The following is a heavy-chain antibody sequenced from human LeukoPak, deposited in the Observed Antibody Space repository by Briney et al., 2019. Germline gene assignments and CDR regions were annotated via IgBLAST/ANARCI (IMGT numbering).Heavy chain of an antibody. V-gene: IGHV1-2*02. CDR1: GYTFTGYY. D-gene: IGHD1-26*01. CDR3: ARVARRLLTSGSYSY. CDR2: INPNSGGT. J-gene: IGHJ4*02. Sequence: ASVKVSCKASGYTFTGYYMHWVRQAPGQGLEWMGWINPNSGGTNYAQKFQGRVTTTRDTSISTAYMELSRLRSDDTAVYYCARVARRLLTSGSYSYWGQGTLVTVSS.